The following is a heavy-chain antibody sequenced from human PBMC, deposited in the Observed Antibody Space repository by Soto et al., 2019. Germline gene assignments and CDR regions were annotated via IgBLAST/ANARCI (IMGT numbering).Heavy chain of an antibody. Sequence: GGSLRLSCAASGFTFSSYAMHWVRQAPGKGLEWVAVISYDGSNKYYADSVKGRFTISRDNSKNTLYLQMNSLRAEDTAVYYCARGMIVVVVAATILDYWGQGTLVTVSS. CDR1: GFTFSSYA. V-gene: IGHV3-30-3*01. J-gene: IGHJ4*02. CDR3: ARGMIVVVVAATILDY. D-gene: IGHD2-15*01. CDR2: ISYDGSNK.